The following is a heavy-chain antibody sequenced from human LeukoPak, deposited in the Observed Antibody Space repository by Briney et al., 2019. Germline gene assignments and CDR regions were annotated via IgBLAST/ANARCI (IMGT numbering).Heavy chain of an antibody. J-gene: IGHJ4*02. D-gene: IGHD1-26*01. CDR2: ISQSGST. V-gene: IGHV4-30-2*01. Sequence: SQTLSLTCAVSGGSISSGGYSWSWIRQPPGKGLECIGYISQSGSTSYNPSLKSRVTISVDRSKNQFSLNLTSVTAADTAVYYCARGRGVGAPSGFFDYWGQGTLVTVSS. CDR1: GGSISSGGYS. CDR3: ARGRGVGAPSGFFDY.